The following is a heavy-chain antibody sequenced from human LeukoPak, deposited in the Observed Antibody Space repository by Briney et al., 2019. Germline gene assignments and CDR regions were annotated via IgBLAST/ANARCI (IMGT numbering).Heavy chain of an antibody. D-gene: IGHD3-10*01. CDR2: ISSSSSYI. CDR3: ARGSARLLWGSGRTFDY. Sequence: PGGSLRLSCAASGFTFSSYSMNWVRQAPGKGLEWVSSISSSSSYIYYADSVKGRFTISRDNAKNSLYLQMNGLRAEDTAVYYCARGSARLLWGSGRTFDYWGQGTLVTVSS. CDR1: GFTFSSYS. J-gene: IGHJ4*02. V-gene: IGHV3-21*01.